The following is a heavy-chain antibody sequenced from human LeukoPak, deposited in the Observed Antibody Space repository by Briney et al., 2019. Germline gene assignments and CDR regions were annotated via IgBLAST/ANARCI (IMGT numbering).Heavy chain of an antibody. CDR3: ARARGNSYVYVY. V-gene: IGHV1-8*01. CDR1: GYTFTSYD. CDR2: MNPNSGNT. J-gene: IGHJ4*02. Sequence: ASVKVSCKASGYTFTSYDINWVRQATGQGLEWMGWMNPNSGNTGYAQKFQGRVTMTRNTSISTAYMELSSLRSEDTAVYYWARARGNSYVYVYGGQGTLVTVSS. D-gene: IGHD5-18*01.